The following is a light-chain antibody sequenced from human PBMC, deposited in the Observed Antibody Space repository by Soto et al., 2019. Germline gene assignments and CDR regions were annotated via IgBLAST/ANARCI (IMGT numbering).Light chain of an antibody. V-gene: IGKV3-11*01. CDR2: DAS. Sequence: EIVLTQSPATLSLSPGERATLSCRASQSVSSYLAWYQQKPGQAPRLLIYDASNRATGIPARFSGSGSGTDFTLTISSLEPEDFVVYYCQQRSNWPPESTFGQGTRLEIK. J-gene: IGKJ5*01. CDR3: QQRSNWPPEST. CDR1: QSVSSY.